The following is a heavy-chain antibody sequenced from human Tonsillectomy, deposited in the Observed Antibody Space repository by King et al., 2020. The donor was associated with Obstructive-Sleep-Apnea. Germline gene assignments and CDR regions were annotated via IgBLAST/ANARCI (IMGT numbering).Heavy chain of an antibody. CDR1: VFTFSSYG. CDR3: AKDKDY. CDR2: IRCDESNK. Sequence: VQLVESGGGVVQPGRSLRLSCAASVFTFSSYGMHWVPQAPGTGLEWGAFIRCDESNKNYADSVKCRFTNSRDNSKNTLFLQMNSLRAEDTAVYYCAKDKDYWGQGTLVTVSS. V-gene: IGHV3-30*02. J-gene: IGHJ4*02.